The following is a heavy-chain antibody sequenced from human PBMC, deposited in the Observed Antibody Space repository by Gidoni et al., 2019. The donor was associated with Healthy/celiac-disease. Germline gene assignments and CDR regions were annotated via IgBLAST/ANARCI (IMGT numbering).Heavy chain of an antibody. J-gene: IGHJ3*02. Sequence: EVQLVESGGVVVQPGGSLRLSCAASGFPFDDYTMHWVRQAPGKGLEWVSLISWDGGSTYYADSVKGRFTISRDNSKNSLYLQMNSLRTEDTALYYCAKDYLVLGTIDDAFDIWGQGTMVTVSS. CDR1: GFPFDDYT. V-gene: IGHV3-43*01. CDR2: ISWDGGST. D-gene: IGHD1-1*01. CDR3: AKDYLVLGTIDDAFDI.